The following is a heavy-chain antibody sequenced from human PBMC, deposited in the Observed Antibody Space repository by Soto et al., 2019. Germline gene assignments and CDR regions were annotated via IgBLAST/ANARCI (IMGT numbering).Heavy chain of an antibody. J-gene: IGHJ6*02. CDR2: ISGSGDDT. CDR3: AKVDRYSSGWSYYAPEYYYYGMDV. V-gene: IGHV3-23*01. CDR1: GFTFSTYA. Sequence: EVQLLESGGGLVQPGGSLRLSCAASGFTFSTYALSWVRQSPGTGLEWVSAISGSGDDTYYTHSVKGRFTISRDNSKNTLSLQMDSLRVEDTATYYCAKVDRYSSGWSYYAPEYYYYGMDVWGQGTTVTASS. D-gene: IGHD6-19*01.